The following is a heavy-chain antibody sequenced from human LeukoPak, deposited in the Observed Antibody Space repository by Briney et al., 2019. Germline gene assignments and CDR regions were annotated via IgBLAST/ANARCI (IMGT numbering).Heavy chain of an antibody. CDR2: FSSSSSYI. D-gene: IGHD6-19*01. Sequence: GGSLRLSCAASGFTFSSYSMNWVRQAPGKGLEWVSSFSSSSSYIYYADSVKGRFTISRDNAKNSLYLQMNSLRAEDTAVYYCARGTVAGPSDYYYGMDVWGQGTTVTVSS. CDR3: ARGTVAGPSDYYYGMDV. V-gene: IGHV3-21*01. CDR1: GFTFSSYS. J-gene: IGHJ6*02.